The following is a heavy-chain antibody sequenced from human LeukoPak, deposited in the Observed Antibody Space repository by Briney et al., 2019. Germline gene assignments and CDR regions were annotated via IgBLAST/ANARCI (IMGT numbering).Heavy chain of an antibody. Sequence: GASVKVSCKASGYTFTGYYMHWVRQAPGQGLEWMGWMNPNSGNTGYAQKFQGRVTMTRNTSISTAYMELSSLRSEDTAVYYCARVEGNRYFGTPEHYFDYWGQGTLVTVSS. V-gene: IGHV1-8*02. CDR2: MNPNSGNT. CDR3: ARVEGNRYFGTPEHYFDY. J-gene: IGHJ4*02. D-gene: IGHD3-9*01. CDR1: GYTFTGYY.